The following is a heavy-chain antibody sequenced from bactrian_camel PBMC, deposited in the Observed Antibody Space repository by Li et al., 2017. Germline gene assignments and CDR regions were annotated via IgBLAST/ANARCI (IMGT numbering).Heavy chain of an antibody. CDR3: AAGPPFLNCKFPPVSGNFRR. Sequence: VQLVESGGGLVQPGGSLRLSCAASGFTFSSYFMSWVRQAPGKGLERVSIIYSDGTDTYYTDSVKGRFTISRDNAENTVYLQMNDLKPEDTAKYYCAAGPPFLNCKFPPVSGNFRRWGQGTQVTVS. CDR2: IYSDGTDT. CDR1: GFTFSSYF. J-gene: IGHJ4*01. V-gene: IGHV3S6*01. D-gene: IGHD3*01.